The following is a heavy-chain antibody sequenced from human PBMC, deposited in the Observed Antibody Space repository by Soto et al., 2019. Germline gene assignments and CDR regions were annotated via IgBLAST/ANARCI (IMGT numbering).Heavy chain of an antibody. Sequence: GASVKVSCKASGYTFTGYYMHWVRQAPGQGLEWMGWINPNSGGTNYAQKFQGRVTMTRDTSISTACMELSRLRSDDTAVYYCASDIGVSNRSGLVVPAAMFAGMDVWGQGTTVTVSS. CDR1: GYTFTGYY. V-gene: IGHV1-2*02. D-gene: IGHD2-2*01. CDR2: INPNSGGT. J-gene: IGHJ6*02. CDR3: ASDIGVSNRSGLVVPAAMFAGMDV.